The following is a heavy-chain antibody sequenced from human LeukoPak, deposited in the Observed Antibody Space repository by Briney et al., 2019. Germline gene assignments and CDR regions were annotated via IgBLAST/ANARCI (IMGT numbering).Heavy chain of an antibody. D-gene: IGHD3-16*02. V-gene: IGHV3-30*02. Sequence: QSGGSLRLSCAASGFTFRSYGMHWVRQAPGKGLEWVAFIRSDGSNKYYADSVKGRFTISRDNSKNTLYLQMNSLRAEDTAVYYCARDDPRPTYYDYVWGSYRLGDFDYWGQGTLVTVSS. CDR3: ARDDPRPTYYDYVWGSYRLGDFDY. CDR1: GFTFRSYG. J-gene: IGHJ4*02. CDR2: IRSDGSNK.